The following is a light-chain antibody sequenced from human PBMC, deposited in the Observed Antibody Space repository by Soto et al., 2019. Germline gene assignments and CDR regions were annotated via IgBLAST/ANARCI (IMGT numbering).Light chain of an antibody. CDR3: QQYNVWPQT. Sequence: EIVLTQSPGTLSLSPGERATLSCRASQTVSSSFLAWYQQTPGQAPRLLIYSVSSRDTDIPARFSGGGSGTEFTLTINSLQTEDFGVYYCQQYNVWPQTFGQGTKVDIK. CDR1: QTVSSS. V-gene: IGKV3-15*01. CDR2: SVS. J-gene: IGKJ1*01.